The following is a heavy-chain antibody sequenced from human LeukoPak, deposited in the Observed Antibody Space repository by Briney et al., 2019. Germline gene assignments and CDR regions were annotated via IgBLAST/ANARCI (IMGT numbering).Heavy chain of an antibody. CDR3: ARGRWLQLNY. D-gene: IGHD5-24*01. CDR2: IYYSGST. CDR1: GGSVSSGSYY. V-gene: IGHV4-61*01. J-gene: IGHJ4*02. Sequence: SETLSLTCTVSGGSVSSGSYYWSWIRQPPGKGLEWIGYIYYSGSTNYNPSLKSRVTISVDTSKNQFSLKLSSVTAADTAVYYCARGRWLQLNYWGQGTLVTVSS.